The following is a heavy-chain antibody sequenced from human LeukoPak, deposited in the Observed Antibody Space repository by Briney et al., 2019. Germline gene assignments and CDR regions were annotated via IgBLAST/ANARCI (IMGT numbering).Heavy chain of an antibody. J-gene: IGHJ3*02. Sequence: PGGSLRLSCAASRFTFSSYAMSWVRQAPGKGLEWVSAISGSGGSTYYADSVKGRFTISRDNSKNTLYLQMNSLRAEDTAVYYCAKALMTTVTTPGAFDIWGQGTMVTVSS. V-gene: IGHV3-23*01. CDR3: AKALMTTVTTPGAFDI. D-gene: IGHD4-17*01. CDR1: RFTFSSYA. CDR2: ISGSGGST.